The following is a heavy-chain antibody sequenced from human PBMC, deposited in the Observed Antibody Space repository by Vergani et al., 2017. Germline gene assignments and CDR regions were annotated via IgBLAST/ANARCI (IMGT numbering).Heavy chain of an antibody. CDR3: ARDLPIFGSPAAPNMDV. J-gene: IGHJ6*02. CDR1: GYTFTSYG. D-gene: IGHD3-3*01. Sequence: QVQLVQSGAEVKKPGSSVKVSCKASGYTFTSYGISWVRQAPGQGLEWMGWISAYNGNTNYAQKLQGRVTMTTDTSTSTAYMELRSLRSDDTAVYYCARDLPIFGSPAAPNMDVWGQGTTVTVSS. V-gene: IGHV1-18*01. CDR2: ISAYNGNT.